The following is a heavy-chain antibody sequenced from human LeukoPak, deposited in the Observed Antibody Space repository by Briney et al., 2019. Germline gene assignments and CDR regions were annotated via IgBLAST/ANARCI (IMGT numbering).Heavy chain of an antibody. CDR1: GGSFSGYY. J-gene: IGHJ6*03. CDR3: VRGGGTLHYMDV. CDR2: INHSGST. Sequence: SETLSLTCVVYGGSFSGYYWSWIRQPPGKGLEWIGEINHSGSTNYNPSLKSRVTISVDTSKNQFSLKLTSVTAADTAVYFCVRGGGTLHYMDVWGKGTTVTISS. V-gene: IGHV4-34*01. D-gene: IGHD3-16*01.